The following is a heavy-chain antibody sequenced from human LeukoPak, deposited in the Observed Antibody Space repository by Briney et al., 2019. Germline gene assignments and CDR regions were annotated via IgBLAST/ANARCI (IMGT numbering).Heavy chain of an antibody. J-gene: IGHJ4*02. V-gene: IGHV4-59*01. D-gene: IGHD6-19*01. CDR1: GGSISSYY. Sequence: SETLSLTCTVSGGSISSYYWSSVRQPPGRGLEWVGYIYYSGSTKYNPSLKSRVTISVAATKNQFSLKLSSVTAATTAVYYCARGQNRSGCRRDYWGQGTLFTVSS. CDR2: IYYSGST. CDR3: ARGQNRSGCRRDY.